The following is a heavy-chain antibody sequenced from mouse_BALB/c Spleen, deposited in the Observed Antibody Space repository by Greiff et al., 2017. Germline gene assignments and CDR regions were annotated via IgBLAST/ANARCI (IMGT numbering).Heavy chain of an antibody. D-gene: IGHD1-1*01. V-gene: IGHV5-6-3*01. J-gene: IGHJ2*01. CDR3: ARDQDIYYGSSYDYFDY. CDR2: INSNGGST. Sequence: EVQRVESGGGLVQPGGSLKLSCAASGFTFSSYGMSWVRQTPDKRLELVATINSNGGSTYYPDSVKGRFTISRDNAKNTLYLQMSSLKSEDTAMYYWARDQDIYYGSSYDYFDYWGQGTTLTVSS. CDR1: GFTFSSYG.